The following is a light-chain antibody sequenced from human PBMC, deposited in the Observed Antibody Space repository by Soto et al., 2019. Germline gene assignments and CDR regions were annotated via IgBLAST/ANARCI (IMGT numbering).Light chain of an antibody. J-gene: IGKJ1*01. V-gene: IGKV1-5*01. CDR1: QSISRW. Sequence: DIQMTQSPSTLTASVGDSVTITCRASQSISRWLAWYQQKPGKAPKVLFYDASILESGVPSRFSGSGSGTEFTLTITSLHPDDFATYYCQQYNHYLTWTFGQGTKVEIK. CDR3: QQYNHYLTWT. CDR2: DAS.